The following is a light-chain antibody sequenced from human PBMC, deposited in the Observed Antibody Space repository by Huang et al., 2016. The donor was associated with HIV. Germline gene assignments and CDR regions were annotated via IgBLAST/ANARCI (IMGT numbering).Light chain of an antibody. J-gene: IGKJ2*01. CDR3: QQYNSYPYT. CDR1: QSISSR. Sequence: DIQMTQSPSTLSAFVGDRVSITCRDSQSISSRLAWYQQKPGKAPKLLIYKASNLESWVPSRFSGSGSGTEFTLTISSLQPDDFATYYCQQYNSYPYTFGQGTRLEIK. V-gene: IGKV1-5*03. CDR2: KAS.